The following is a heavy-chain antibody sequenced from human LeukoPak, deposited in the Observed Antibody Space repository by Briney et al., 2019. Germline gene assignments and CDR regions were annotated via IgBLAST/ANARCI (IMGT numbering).Heavy chain of an antibody. CDR3: TVNWSYEV. V-gene: IGHV3-73*01. D-gene: IGHD1-7*01. J-gene: IGHJ4*02. CDR1: GFTFSGSA. CDR2: IRSKTDSYAT. Sequence: GRSLRLSCAASGFTFSGSAMHWVRQASGKGLEWVGRIRSKTDSYATAYTASVKGRFTISRDDSKNTAYLQMNSLKTEDTAVYYCTVNWSYEVWGQGTLVTVSS.